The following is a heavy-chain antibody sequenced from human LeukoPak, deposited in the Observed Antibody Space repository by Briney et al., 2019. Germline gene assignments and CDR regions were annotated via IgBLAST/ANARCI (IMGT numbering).Heavy chain of an antibody. V-gene: IGHV4-31*02. J-gene: IGHJ5*02. CDR1: GGTTMSGQYY. CDR3: ARCAPEGSTVVKGTYFDT. CDR2: NENSGDR. D-gene: IGHD2-15*01. Sequence: SQTLSLTCSVSGGTTMSGQYYWGWIRQHPGKGLEWIGFNENSGDRYYNPSLRSRAVISLNMSNKQVSLSLHSVTAADTAVYFCARCAPEGSTVVKGTYFDTWGQGTLVTVSS.